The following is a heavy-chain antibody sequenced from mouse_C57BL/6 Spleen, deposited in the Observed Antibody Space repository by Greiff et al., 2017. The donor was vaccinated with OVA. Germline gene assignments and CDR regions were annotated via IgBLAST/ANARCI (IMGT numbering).Heavy chain of an antibody. CDR1: GYSIPSGYY. CDR3: AREDYDGYPSY. J-gene: IGHJ3*01. V-gene: IGHV3-6*01. D-gene: IGHD2-3*01. Sequence: VQLQQSGPGLVKPSQSLSLTCSVTGYSIPSGYYWNWIRQFPGNKLEWMGYISYDGSNNYNPSLTNRISITRDTSKNQFFLQLNSVTTEDTATYYCAREDYDGYPSYWGQGTLVTVSA. CDR2: ISYDGSN.